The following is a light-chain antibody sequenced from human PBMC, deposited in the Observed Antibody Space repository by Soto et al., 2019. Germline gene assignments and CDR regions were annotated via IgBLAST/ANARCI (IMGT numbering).Light chain of an antibody. CDR2: AAS. J-gene: IGKJ5*01. V-gene: IGKV1-39*01. Sequence: DIQMTQSPSSLSASVGDSVTITCRASQTVRTYLNWYQKKPGKAPTLLVYAASTLESAVPPRFSGAGSETDFTLTISGLQPEDFATYYCQHTFSTPITFGQGTRLE. CDR3: QHTFSTPIT. CDR1: QTVRTY.